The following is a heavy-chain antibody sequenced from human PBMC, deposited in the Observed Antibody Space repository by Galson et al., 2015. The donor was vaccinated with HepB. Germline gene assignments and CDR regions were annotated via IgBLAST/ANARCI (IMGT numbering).Heavy chain of an antibody. J-gene: IGHJ4*02. CDR3: AKVPQNNYYDSSGYYYYFDY. D-gene: IGHD3-22*01. CDR1: GFTFSSYA. V-gene: IGHV3-23*01. CDR2: ISGSGGST. Sequence: LRLSCAASGFTFSSYAMSWVRQAPGKGLEWVSAISGSGGSTYYADSVKGRFTISRDNSKNTLYLQMNSLRAEDTAVYYCAKVPQNNYYDSSGYYYYFDYWGQGTLVTVSS.